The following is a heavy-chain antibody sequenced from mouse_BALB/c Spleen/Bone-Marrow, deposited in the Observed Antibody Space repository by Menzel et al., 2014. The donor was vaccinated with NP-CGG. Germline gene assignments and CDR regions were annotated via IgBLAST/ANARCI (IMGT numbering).Heavy chain of an antibody. V-gene: IGHV3-8*02. J-gene: IGHJ1*01. D-gene: IGHD1-1*01. Sequence: VQLKDSGPSLVKPSQTLSLTCSVTGDSIXSGYWNWIRKFPGNKLEYMGYISYSGSTYYNPSLKSRISITRDTSKNQYYLQLNSATTEDTATYYCARYYYGSSYWYFDVWGAGTTVTVSS. CDR1: GDSIXSGY. CDR2: ISYSGST. CDR3: ARYYYGSSYWYFDV.